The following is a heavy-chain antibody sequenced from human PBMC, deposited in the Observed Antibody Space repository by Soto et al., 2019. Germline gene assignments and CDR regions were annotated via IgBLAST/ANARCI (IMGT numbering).Heavy chain of an antibody. D-gene: IGHD6-13*01. V-gene: IGHV4-30-2*03. CDR2: IYHSGST. J-gene: IGHJ4*02. CDR3: ARHIAATGSFDC. CDR1: GGSISSGGYS. Sequence: SETLSLTCAVSGGSISSGGYSWSWIRQPPGKGLEWIGYIYHSGSTYYNPSLKSRVAISVDTSKNQFSLNLGSVTAADTAVYYCARHIAATGSFDCWGQGTLVTVSS.